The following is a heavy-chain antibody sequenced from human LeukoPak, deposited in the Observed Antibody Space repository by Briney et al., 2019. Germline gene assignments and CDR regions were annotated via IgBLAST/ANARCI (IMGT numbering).Heavy chain of an antibody. J-gene: IGHJ5*02. V-gene: IGHV1-69*13. CDR2: IIPIFGTA. Sequence: ASVKVSCKASGGTFSSFAINWVRQAPGQGLEWMGGIIPIFGTANYAQKFQGRVTITADESTSTAYMELSSLRSEDTAVYYCARKLGHCSSTSCYGVNWFDPWGQGTLVTVSS. CDR3: ARKLGHCSSTSCYGVNWFDP. D-gene: IGHD2-2*03. CDR1: GGTFSSFA.